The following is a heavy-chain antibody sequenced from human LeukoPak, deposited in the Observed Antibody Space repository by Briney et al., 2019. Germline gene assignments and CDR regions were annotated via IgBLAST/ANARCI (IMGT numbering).Heavy chain of an antibody. CDR3: AKHVGYCSGGTCYFDC. Sequence: GGSLRLSCAASGFTSSSNAMNWVRQAPGKGLEWVSAIRSSGSTTYYTDSVKGRFTISRDNSKNTLCLQMNSLRAEDTAVYYCAKHVGYCSGGTCYFDCWGTGTMVTVAS. J-gene: IGHJ4*02. V-gene: IGHV3-23*01. CDR2: IRSSGSTT. D-gene: IGHD2-15*01. CDR1: GFTSSSNA.